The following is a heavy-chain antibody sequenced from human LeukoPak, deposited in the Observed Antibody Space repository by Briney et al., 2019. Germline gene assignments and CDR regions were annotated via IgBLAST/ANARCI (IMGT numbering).Heavy chain of an antibody. V-gene: IGHV4-34*01. J-gene: IGHJ4*02. CDR2: INHSGST. D-gene: IGHD3-22*01. CDR3: ASSGYYLTSHFDY. Sequence: SETLPLTCAVYGGSFSGYYWSWIRQPPGKGLEWIGEINHSGSTNYNPSLKSRVTISVDTSKNQFSLKLSSVTAADTAVYYCASSGYYLTSHFDYWGQGTLVTVSS. CDR1: GGSFSGYY.